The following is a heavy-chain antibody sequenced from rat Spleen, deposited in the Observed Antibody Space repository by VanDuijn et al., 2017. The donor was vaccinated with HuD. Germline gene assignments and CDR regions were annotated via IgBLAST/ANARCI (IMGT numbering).Heavy chain of an antibody. V-gene: IGHV5-29*01. CDR1: GFTFSDYG. CDR3: ARRHYGYTDYFDY. CDR2: INYDGSRT. D-gene: IGHD1-9*01. J-gene: IGHJ2*01. Sequence: EVQLVESGGGLVQPGRSLKLSCAASGFTFSDYGMAWVRQAPKKGLEWVASINYDGSRTYYRDSVKGRFSISRDNSKSTLYLQMDSLRSEDTATYYCARRHYGYTDYFDYWGQGVMVTVSS.